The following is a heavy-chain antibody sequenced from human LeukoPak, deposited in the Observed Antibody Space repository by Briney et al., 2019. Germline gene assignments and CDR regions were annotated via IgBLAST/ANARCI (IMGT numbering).Heavy chain of an antibody. CDR2: IYTSGST. CDR1: GGSISYFY. V-gene: IGHV4-4*07. D-gene: IGHD3-22*01. J-gene: IGHJ4*02. Sequence: SETLSLTCTVSGGSISYFYWSWIRQPAGKGLEWIGRIYTSGSTNYNPSLKSRVTMSVDTSKKQFSLKLSSVTAADTAVYYCARGPSSGKNDYWGQGTLVTVSS. CDR3: ARGPSSGKNDY.